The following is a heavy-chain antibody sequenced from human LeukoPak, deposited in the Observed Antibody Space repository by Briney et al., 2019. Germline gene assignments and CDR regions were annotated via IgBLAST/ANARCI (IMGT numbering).Heavy chain of an antibody. J-gene: IGHJ5*02. CDR1: GGTFSSYA. V-gene: IGHV1-2*02. CDR2: INPNSGGT. Sequence: ASVKVSCKASGGTFSSYAISWVRQAPGQGLEWMGWINPNSGGTNYAQKFQGRVTMTRDTSISTAYMELSRLRSDDTAVYYCARLCTPRPARGYSYGATNWVYNWFDPWGQGTLVTVSS. CDR3: ARLCTPRPARGYSYGATNWVYNWFDP. D-gene: IGHD5-18*01.